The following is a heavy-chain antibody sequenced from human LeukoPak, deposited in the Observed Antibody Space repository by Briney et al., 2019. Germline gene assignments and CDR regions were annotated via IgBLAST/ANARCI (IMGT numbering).Heavy chain of an antibody. CDR1: GFTYSNYA. D-gene: IGHD3-10*01. J-gene: IGHJ6*02. CDR2: ISASGGSA. Sequence: SGESLRLSCAGSGFTYSNYAMSWVRQAPGKGLEWVSVISASGGSAYYADSVKGHFSISRDNSKNTLYLQMNRLRAEDTAVYYCARGISDYYGSGSYYFTPYGMDVWGQGTTVTVSS. V-gene: IGHV3-23*01. CDR3: ARGISDYYGSGSYYFTPYGMDV.